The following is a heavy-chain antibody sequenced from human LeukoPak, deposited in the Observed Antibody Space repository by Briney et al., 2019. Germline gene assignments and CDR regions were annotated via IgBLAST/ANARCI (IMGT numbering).Heavy chain of an antibody. V-gene: IGHV1-69*04. CDR2: IVPILGTA. D-gene: IGHD6-13*01. CDR3: ARVPQGSSWPYYFDY. Sequence: SVKVSFKASGGTFSTYAISWVRQAPGQGLEWVGRIVPILGTANYAQSFQGRVTITADRSTTTAYMELSSLRSEDTAVYYCARVPQGSSWPYYFDYWGQGTLVTVSS. CDR1: GGTFSTYA. J-gene: IGHJ4*02.